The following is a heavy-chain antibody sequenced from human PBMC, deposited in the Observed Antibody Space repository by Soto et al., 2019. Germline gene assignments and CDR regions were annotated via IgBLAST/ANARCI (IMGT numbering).Heavy chain of an antibody. CDR1: GGSIRSNNW. CDR3: ARVYSGSYSDS. Sequence: SETLSLTCGVTGGSIRSNNWLSWVRQPPGKGLEWIGEIFHGGSTYYNPSLKTRVTISVDKSKNQFSLKLSSVTAADTAVYYCARVYSGSYSDSWGQGTLVTVS. CDR2: IFHGGST. D-gene: IGHD1-26*01. J-gene: IGHJ4*02. V-gene: IGHV4-4*02.